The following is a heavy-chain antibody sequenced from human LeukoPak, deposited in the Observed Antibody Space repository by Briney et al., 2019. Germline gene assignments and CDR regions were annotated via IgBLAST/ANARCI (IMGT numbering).Heavy chain of an antibody. CDR2: INLVGGEK. D-gene: IGHD5-12*01. CDR1: GFSFSTYS. Sequence: PGGSLRLSCAASGFSFSTYSMCWGCAGPRKGREWVANINLVGGEKYSVDSVKGRFTTSRDNTKNTLYLQMNSVRADDTPVYYCARCGSSRFASWGQGTLVTVSS. CDR3: ARCGSSRFAS. V-gene: IGHV3-7*04. J-gene: IGHJ4*02.